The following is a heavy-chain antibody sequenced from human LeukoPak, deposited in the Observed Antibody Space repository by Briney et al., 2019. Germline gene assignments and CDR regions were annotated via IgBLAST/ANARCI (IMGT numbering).Heavy chain of an antibody. J-gene: IGHJ3*02. V-gene: IGHV3-48*03. CDR2: IRSDGSPI. D-gene: IGHD5-24*01. CDR3: ARGREGGFDI. CDR1: GFTFSSYW. Sequence: GGSLRLSCAASGFTFSSYWMTWVRQTPGKGLEWFSYIRSDGSPIYYADSVKGRFSISRDNAKNSLFLQMNSLRAEDTAVYYCARGREGGFDIWGQGTVVTVSS.